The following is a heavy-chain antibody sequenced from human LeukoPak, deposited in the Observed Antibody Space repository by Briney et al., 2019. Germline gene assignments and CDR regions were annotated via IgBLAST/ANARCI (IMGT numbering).Heavy chain of an antibody. CDR1: GRSFSGCY. CDR2: INHSGST. J-gene: IGHJ4*02. D-gene: IGHD3-16*01. CDR3: ARTRGRIMITFGGVHFDY. Sequence: SETLSLTCAVYGRSFSGCYWSWIRQPPGKGLEWIGEINHSGSTNYNPSLKSRVTISVDTSKNQFSLKLSSVTAADTAVYYCARTRGRIMITFGGVHFDYWGQGTLVTVSS. V-gene: IGHV4-34*01.